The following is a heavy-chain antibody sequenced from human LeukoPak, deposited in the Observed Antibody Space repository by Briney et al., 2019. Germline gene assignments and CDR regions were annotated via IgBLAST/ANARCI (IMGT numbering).Heavy chain of an antibody. D-gene: IGHD2-2*01. J-gene: IGHJ6*03. V-gene: IGHV1-18*01. CDR3: ASLARVPAANLYYYYYMDV. CDR2: ISAYNGNT. Sequence: ASVKVSCKASGYTFTSYGISWVRQAPGQGLEWMGWISAYNGNTNYAQKLQGRVTMTTDTSTSTAYMELRSLRSDDTAVYYRASLARVPAANLYYYYYMDVWGKGTTVTVSS. CDR1: GYTFTSYG.